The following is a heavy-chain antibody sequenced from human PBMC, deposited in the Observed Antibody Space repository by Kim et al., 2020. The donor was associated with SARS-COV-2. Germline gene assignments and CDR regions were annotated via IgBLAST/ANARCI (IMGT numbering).Heavy chain of an antibody. Sequence: SETLSLTCTVSSGSINNYYWNWIRQPAGKGLEWIGLIYSSGSTNYNPSLKSRVTMSIDTSKKQFSLKLNSVNAADTAVYFCARGVAGAGFAYWGQGTLVT. D-gene: IGHD6-19*01. V-gene: IGHV4-4*07. J-gene: IGHJ4*02. CDR2: IYSSGST. CDR1: SGSINNYY. CDR3: ARGVAGAGFAY.